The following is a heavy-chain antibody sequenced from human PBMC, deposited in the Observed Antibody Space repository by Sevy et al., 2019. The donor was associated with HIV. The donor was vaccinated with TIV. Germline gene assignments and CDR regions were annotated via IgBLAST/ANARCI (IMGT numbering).Heavy chain of an antibody. CDR2: IIPIFGTA. D-gene: IGHD2-2*01. J-gene: IGHJ6*02. CDR3: TRAGCSSTSCLFYYYYYGMDV. CDR1: GGTFSSYA. Sequence: ATVKVSCKASGGTFSSYAISWVRQAPGQGLEWMGGIIPIFGTANYAQKFQGRVTITADESTSTAYMELSSLRSEDTAVYYCTRAGCSSTSCLFYYYYYGMDVWGQGTTVTVSS. V-gene: IGHV1-69*13.